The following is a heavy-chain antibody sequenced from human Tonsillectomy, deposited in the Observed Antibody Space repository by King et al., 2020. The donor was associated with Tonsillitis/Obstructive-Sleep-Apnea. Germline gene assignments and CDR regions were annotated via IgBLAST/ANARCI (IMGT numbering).Heavy chain of an antibody. J-gene: IGHJ4*02. V-gene: IGHV2-26*01. Sequence: VTLKESGPVLVKPTETLTLTCTVSGFSLSNARMGVSWIRQPPGKALEWLAHIFSNDEKSYSTSLKSRLTISKDTSKSQVVLTMTNMDPLDTATYYCARMVVAATRPPSGDYIYNYWGQGTLVTVSS. CDR1: GFSLSNARMG. CDR3: ARMVVAATRPPSGDYIYNY. D-gene: IGHD2-15*01. CDR2: IFSNDEK.